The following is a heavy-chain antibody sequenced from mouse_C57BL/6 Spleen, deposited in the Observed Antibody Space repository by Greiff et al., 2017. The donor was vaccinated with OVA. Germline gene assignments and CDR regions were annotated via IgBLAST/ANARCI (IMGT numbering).Heavy chain of an antibody. J-gene: IGHJ4*01. Sequence: QVQLQQSGPGLVQPSQSLSITCTASGFSLTSYCVHWVRQSPGKGLEWLGVIWRGGSTDYNAAFMSRLSITKDNSKSQVFFKMNSLQADDTAIYCCAGNGGYFYAMGYWGQGTSVTVSS. CDR1: GFSLTSYC. CDR3: AGNGGYFYAMGY. V-gene: IGHV2-5*01. CDR2: IWRGGST. D-gene: IGHD2-3*01.